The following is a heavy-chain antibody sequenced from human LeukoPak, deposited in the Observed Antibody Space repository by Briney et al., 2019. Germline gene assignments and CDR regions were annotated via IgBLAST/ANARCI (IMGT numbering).Heavy chain of an antibody. CDR2: IDPNSGGT. Sequence: ASVKVSCKASGYTFTDYYMHWVRQAPGQGLEWMGWIDPNSGGTNYAQKFQGRVTMTRDTSISTAYMELSRLLSDDTAVYYCAGDASSTSCCDGFDIWGQGTMVTVSS. D-gene: IGHD2-2*01. CDR1: GYTFTDYY. V-gene: IGHV1-2*02. CDR3: AGDASSTSCCDGFDI. J-gene: IGHJ3*02.